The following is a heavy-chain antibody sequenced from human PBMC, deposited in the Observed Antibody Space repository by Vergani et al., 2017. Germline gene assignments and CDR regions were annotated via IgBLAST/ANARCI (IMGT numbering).Heavy chain of an antibody. Sequence: QVQLQQWGAGLLKPSETLSLTCAVYGGSFSGYYWGWIRQPPGKGLEWIGSIYYSGSTYYNPSLKSRVTISVDTSKNQFSLKLSSVTAADTAVYYCARGLAQELYYYYMDVWGKGTTVTVSS. V-gene: IGHV4-34*01. CDR2: IYYSGST. D-gene: IGHD6-13*01. CDR1: GGSFSGYY. CDR3: ARGLAQELYYYYMDV. J-gene: IGHJ6*03.